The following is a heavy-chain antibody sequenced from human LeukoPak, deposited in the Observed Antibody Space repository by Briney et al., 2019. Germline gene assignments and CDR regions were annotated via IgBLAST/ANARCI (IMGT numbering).Heavy chain of an antibody. CDR2: ISYDGSNK. Sequence: GGSLRLSCAASGFTFGSYGMHWVRQAPGKGLEWVAVISYDGSNKYYADSVKGRFTISRDNSKNTLYLQMNSLRAEDTAVYYCAKEVPVLRYFDWLLNYGMDVWGKGTTVTVSS. CDR3: AKEVPVLRYFDWLLNYGMDV. J-gene: IGHJ6*04. V-gene: IGHV3-30*18. D-gene: IGHD3-9*01. CDR1: GFTFGSYG.